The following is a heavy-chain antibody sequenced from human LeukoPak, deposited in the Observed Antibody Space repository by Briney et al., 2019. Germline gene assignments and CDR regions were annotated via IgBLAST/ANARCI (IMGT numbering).Heavy chain of an antibody. V-gene: IGHV3-48*03. CDR2: ISSSGNTI. Sequence: GGSLRLSCAASGFTFSSFEMNWVRQAPGKGLDWVSYISSSGNTIYYADSVKGRFTISRDNAKNSLYLQMNSLRAEDTAVYYCARDLLWSGYYPRYYYMDVWGKGTTVTVSS. D-gene: IGHD3-3*01. J-gene: IGHJ6*03. CDR3: ARDLLWSGYYPRYYYMDV. CDR1: GFTFSSFE.